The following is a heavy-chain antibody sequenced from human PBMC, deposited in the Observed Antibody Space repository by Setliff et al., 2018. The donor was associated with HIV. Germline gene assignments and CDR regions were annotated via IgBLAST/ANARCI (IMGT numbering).Heavy chain of an antibody. V-gene: IGHV4-39*01. D-gene: IGHD3-22*01. J-gene: IGHJ3*02. CDR1: GGSISSGTYY. Sequence: PSETLSLTCSVSGGSISSGTYYWGWIRQPPGKGLEWIGTIYYSGNTYYRPSLKSRVTISVDTSTNQFSLRLNSVTAADTAVYYCARQPHAFDSSGYYGDAFDIWGQGTMVTVSS. CDR3: ARQPHAFDSSGYYGDAFDI. CDR2: IYYSGNT.